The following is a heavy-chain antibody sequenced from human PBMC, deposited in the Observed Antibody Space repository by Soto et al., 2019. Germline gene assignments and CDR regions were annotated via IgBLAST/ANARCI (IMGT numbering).Heavy chain of an antibody. Sequence: GASVNVSCKASGYALTSYDINWLRQATRQGLEWMGWMNPNSGNTGYAQKFQGRVTMTRNTSISTAYMELSSLRSEDTAVYYCARGQVVVVAATIYYFDYWGQGTLVTVSS. CDR2: MNPNSGNT. D-gene: IGHD2-15*01. J-gene: IGHJ4*02. CDR1: GYALTSYD. CDR3: ARGQVVVVAATIYYFDY. V-gene: IGHV1-8*01.